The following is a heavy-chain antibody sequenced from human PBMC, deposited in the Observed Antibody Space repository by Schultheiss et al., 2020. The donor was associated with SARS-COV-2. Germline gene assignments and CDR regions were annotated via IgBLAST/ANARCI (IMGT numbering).Heavy chain of an antibody. CDR3: ARDLHNYDSSGDYFDY. Sequence: SETLSLTCTVSGGSISSSSHYWGWIRQPPGKGLEWIGSIYYSGSTNYNPSLKSRVTISVDTSKNQFSLKLSSVTAADTAVYYCARDLHNYDSSGDYFDYWGQGTLVTVSS. CDR2: IYYSGST. CDR1: GGSISSSSHY. J-gene: IGHJ4*02. D-gene: IGHD3-22*01. V-gene: IGHV4-39*07.